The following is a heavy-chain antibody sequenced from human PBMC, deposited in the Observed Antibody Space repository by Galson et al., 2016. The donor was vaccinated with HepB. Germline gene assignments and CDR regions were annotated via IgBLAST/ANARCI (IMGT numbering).Heavy chain of an antibody. J-gene: IGHJ4*02. CDR3: AKDRYDSSGYLFDY. D-gene: IGHD3-22*01. CDR2: ISDDGSNK. CDR1: GFTFSRNA. Sequence: SLRLSCAASGFTFSRNAMHWVRQAPGKGLEWVAVISDDGSNKYYADSVKGRFTISRDNSKKTLYLQMNSLRTEDTAVYYCAKDRYDSSGYLFDYWGQGSLVTVSS. V-gene: IGHV3-30*18.